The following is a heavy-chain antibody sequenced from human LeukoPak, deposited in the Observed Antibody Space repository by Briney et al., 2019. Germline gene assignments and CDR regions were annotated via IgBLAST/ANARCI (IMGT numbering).Heavy chain of an antibody. D-gene: IGHD1-26*01. Sequence: PGGSLRLSCAASGFTFSSYWMHWVRQAPGKGLVWVSRINSDGSSTSYADSVKGRFTISRDNAKNTLYLQMNSLRAEDSAVYYCAREDELQWELRPLDYWGQGTLVTVSS. CDR1: GFTFSSYW. CDR3: AREDELQWELRPLDY. CDR2: INSDGSST. V-gene: IGHV3-74*01. J-gene: IGHJ4*02.